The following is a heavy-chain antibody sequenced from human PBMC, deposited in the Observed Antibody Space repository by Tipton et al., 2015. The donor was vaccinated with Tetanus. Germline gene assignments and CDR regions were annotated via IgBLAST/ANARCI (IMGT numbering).Heavy chain of an antibody. CDR1: GGSISSGDYY. Sequence: TLSLTCTVSGGSISSGDYYWSWIRQPPGKGLEWIGYIYYSGSTYYNPSLKSRVTISVDTSKNQFSLKLSSVTAADTAVYYCAGRGAPKGQMTIIDYWGQGTLVTVSS. J-gene: IGHJ4*02. CDR3: AGRGAPKGQMTIIDY. D-gene: IGHD1-26*01. CDR2: IYYSGST. V-gene: IGHV4-30-4*01.